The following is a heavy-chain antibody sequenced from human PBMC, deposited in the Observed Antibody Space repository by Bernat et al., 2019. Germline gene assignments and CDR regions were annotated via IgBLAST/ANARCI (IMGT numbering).Heavy chain of an antibody. V-gene: IGHV3-53*02. J-gene: IGHJ4*02. CDR3: ASRYCSGGSCYSNDY. CDR2: IYSGGST. CDR1: GFTVSSNY. D-gene: IGHD2-15*01. Sequence: EVQLVETGGTLVQPGGSLRLSCAASGFTVSSNYMNWVRQAPGKGLEWVSVIYSGGSTYYADSVKGRFTISRDNSKNTLYLQMNSLRVEDTAVYYCASRYCSGGSCYSNDYWGQGTLVTVSS.